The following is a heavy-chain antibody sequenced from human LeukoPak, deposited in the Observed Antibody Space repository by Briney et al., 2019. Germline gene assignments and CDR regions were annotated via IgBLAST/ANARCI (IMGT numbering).Heavy chain of an antibody. CDR3: ARDPSEGSYFAY. Sequence: PSETLSLTCTVSGGSISSGGYYWSWIRQHPGKGLEWIGYIYYSGSTYYNPSLKSRVTISVDTSKNQFSLKLSSVTAADTAVYYCARDPSEGSYFAYWGQGTLVTVSS. CDR1: GGSISSGGYY. CDR2: IYYSGST. V-gene: IGHV4-31*03. J-gene: IGHJ4*02. D-gene: IGHD3-10*01.